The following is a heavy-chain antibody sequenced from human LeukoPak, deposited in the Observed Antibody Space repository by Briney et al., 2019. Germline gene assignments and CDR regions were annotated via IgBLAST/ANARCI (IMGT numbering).Heavy chain of an antibody. D-gene: IGHD1-1*01. CDR3: ARWGNALRYGQNLPVNFVFDY. CDR2: TYYRSKWYN. Sequence: SQTLSLTCAISGDSVSSNSAAWNWIRQSPSRGLEWLGRTYYRSKWYNDYAVSVKSRITINPDTSKNQFSLQLNSVTPEDTAVYYCARWGNALRYGQNLPVNFVFDYWGQGTLVTVSS. J-gene: IGHJ4*02. V-gene: IGHV6-1*01. CDR1: GDSVSSNSAA.